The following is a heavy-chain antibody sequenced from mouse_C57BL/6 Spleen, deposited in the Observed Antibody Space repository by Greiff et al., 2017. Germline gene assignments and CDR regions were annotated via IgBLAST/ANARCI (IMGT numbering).Heavy chain of an antibody. CDR2: IHPNSGST. CDR3: ARLTTVDPFAY. Sequence: VQLQQSGAELVKPGASVKLSCKASGYTFTSYWMHWVKQRPGQGLEWIGMIHPNSGSTNYNEKFKSKATLTVDKSSSTAYMQLSSLTSEDSAVYYCARLTTVDPFAYWGQGTLVTVSA. CDR1: GYTFTSYW. J-gene: IGHJ3*01. D-gene: IGHD1-1*01. V-gene: IGHV1-64*01.